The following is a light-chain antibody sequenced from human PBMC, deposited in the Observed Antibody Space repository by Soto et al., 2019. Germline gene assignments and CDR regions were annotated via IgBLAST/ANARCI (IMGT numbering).Light chain of an antibody. CDR2: DVS. J-gene: IGLJ1*01. CDR3: SSHAGSNNYV. CDR1: SSDVGSYNY. Sequence: QSVLTQPRSVSGSPGQSVTVSCTGSSSDVGSYNYVSWYQQHPGKAPKVMIYDVSKRPSGVPDRFSGSKSGNTASLTVSGLQAEDEADYYCSSHAGSNNYVFGTGTKVTVL. V-gene: IGLV2-11*01.